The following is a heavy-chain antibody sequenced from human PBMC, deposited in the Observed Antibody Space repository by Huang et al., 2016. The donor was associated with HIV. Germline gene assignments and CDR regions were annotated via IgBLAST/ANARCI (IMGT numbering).Heavy chain of an antibody. Sequence: QLQLQESGPGQVKPSETLSLTCPVSGDFISSTHYYWGWIRQSPGKGLEWVGSVYQSGSTNYNPSLKSRVTLSVDTSRNQFSLRLNSVTAADTAVYYCASQHIGAAATWFWGRGTQVAVSS. V-gene: IGHV4-39*01. J-gene: IGHJ4*02. D-gene: IGHD6-13*01. CDR3: ASQHIGAAATWF. CDR2: VYQSGST. CDR1: GDFISSTHYY.